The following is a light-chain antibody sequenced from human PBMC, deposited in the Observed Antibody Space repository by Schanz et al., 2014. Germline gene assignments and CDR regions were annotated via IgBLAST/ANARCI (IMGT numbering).Light chain of an antibody. V-gene: IGLV2-14*02. CDR3: SSYTSSSTLDWV. CDR1: SSDVGSYNL. Sequence: QSALTQPASVSGSPGQSITISCTGTSSDVGSYNLVSWYQQHPDKAPKLMIYEGSKRPSGVSNRFSGSKSGNTASLTISGLQAEDEADYYCSSYTSSSTLDWVFGGGTKLTVL. CDR2: EGS. J-gene: IGLJ3*02.